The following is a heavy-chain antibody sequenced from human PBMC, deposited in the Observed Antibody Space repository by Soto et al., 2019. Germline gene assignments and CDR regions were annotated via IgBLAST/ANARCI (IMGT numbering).Heavy chain of an antibody. J-gene: IGHJ4*02. D-gene: IGHD6-13*01. Sequence: GGSLRLSCAASGFTFSSYSMNWVRQAPGKGLEWVSYISSSSSTIYYADSVKGRFTISRDNAKNSLYLQMNSLRDEDTAVYYCARGFVAAAGMEGVFDYWGQGTLVTVSS. CDR1: GFTFSSYS. CDR2: ISSSSSTI. CDR3: ARGFVAAAGMEGVFDY. V-gene: IGHV3-48*02.